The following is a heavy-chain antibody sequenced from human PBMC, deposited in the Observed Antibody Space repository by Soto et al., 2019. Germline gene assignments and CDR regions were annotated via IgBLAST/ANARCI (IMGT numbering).Heavy chain of an antibody. CDR3: ARHGSGDPRGYFDY. CDR1: GFTVSSNY. D-gene: IGHD4-17*01. V-gene: IGHV3-53*01. Sequence: EVQLVESGGGLIQPGGSLRLSCAASGFTVSSNYMSWVRQAPGKGLEWVSVIYSGGSTYYADSVKGRFTISRDNSKNTLYLQMNSLRAEDTAVYYCARHGSGDPRGYFDYWGQGTLVTVSS. J-gene: IGHJ4*02. CDR2: IYSGGST.